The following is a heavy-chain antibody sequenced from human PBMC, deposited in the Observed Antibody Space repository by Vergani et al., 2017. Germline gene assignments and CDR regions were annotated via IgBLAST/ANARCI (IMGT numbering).Heavy chain of an antibody. Sequence: QVLLVQSGAEVKKPGASVRVSCKTSVYTFTNYYIHWVRQAPGQGLEWMGIINPSGGSTIYAQKFQGRVTMTEDTSTDTAYMELSSLRSEDTAVYYCATPRLRFSYYYYYGMDVWGQGTTVTVSS. CDR2: INPSGGST. CDR3: ATPRLRFSYYYYYGMDV. J-gene: IGHJ6*02. CDR1: VYTFTNYY. D-gene: IGHD5-12*01. V-gene: IGHV1-46*01.